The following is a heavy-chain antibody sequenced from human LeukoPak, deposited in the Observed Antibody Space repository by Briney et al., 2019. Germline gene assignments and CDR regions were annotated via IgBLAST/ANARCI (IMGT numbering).Heavy chain of an antibody. J-gene: IGHJ3*02. CDR1: GGSISSGDYY. D-gene: IGHD3-10*01. CDR2: IYYTGST. Sequence: SETLSLTCTVSGGSISSGDYYWSWIRQSPGKGLEWIGYIYYTGSTYYRPSLKSRVTISVDTSRNQFSLKLSSVTAADTAVYYCARDAPVFGESPTRAFDIWGQGTMVTVSS. CDR3: ARDAPVFGESPTRAFDI. V-gene: IGHV4-30-4*01.